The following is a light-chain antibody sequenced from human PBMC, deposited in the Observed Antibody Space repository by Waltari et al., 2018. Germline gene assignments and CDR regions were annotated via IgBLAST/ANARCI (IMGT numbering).Light chain of an antibody. CDR2: VNSDGSH. J-gene: IGLJ3*02. CDR1: SGHSSNV. CDR3: QTGGHGTWV. Sequence: QLVLTQSPSASASLGASVKLTCTLSSGHSSNVIAWHQQQPGKGPRYLMKVNSDGSHSKGDDIPDRFSGSSSGAEHYLTISSLQSEDEADYYCQTGGHGTWVFGGGTKLTVL. V-gene: IGLV4-69*01.